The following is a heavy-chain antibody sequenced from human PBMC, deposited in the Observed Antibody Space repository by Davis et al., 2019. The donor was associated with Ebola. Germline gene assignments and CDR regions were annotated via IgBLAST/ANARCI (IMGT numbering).Heavy chain of an antibody. J-gene: IGHJ4*02. CDR1: GFTFSSYG. CDR2: ISSNGGST. CDR3: ARGCSGGSCYSL. Sequence: GGSLRLSCAASGFTFSSYGMHWVRQAPGKGLEYVSAISSNGGSTYYADSVKGRFTISRDNSKNTLYLQMNSLRAEDTAVYYCARGCSGGSCYSLWGQGTLVTVSS. D-gene: IGHD2-15*01. V-gene: IGHV3-64*04.